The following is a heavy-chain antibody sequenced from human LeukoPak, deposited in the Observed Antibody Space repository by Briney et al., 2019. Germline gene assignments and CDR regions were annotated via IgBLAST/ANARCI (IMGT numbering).Heavy chain of an antibody. D-gene: IGHD3-22*01. CDR2: IYYSGST. CDR1: GGSISSYY. Sequence: SETLSLTCTVSGGSISSYYWAWIRQPPGKGLEWIGYIYYSGSTNYNPSLKSRVTISLDTSKNQFSLKLSSVTAADTAVYYCARHFDSSGDFDYWGQGTLVTVSS. J-gene: IGHJ4*02. V-gene: IGHV4-59*08. CDR3: ARHFDSSGDFDY.